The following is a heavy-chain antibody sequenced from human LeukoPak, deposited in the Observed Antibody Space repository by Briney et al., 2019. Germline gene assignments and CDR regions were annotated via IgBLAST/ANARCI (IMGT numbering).Heavy chain of an antibody. Sequence: HTGGSLRLSCAASGFTFSSYGMHWVRQAPGKGLKWVALISYDGSNKYYAVSVKGRFTISRDNSKNTLYLQMNSLRAVDTALYYCTKDRAYGQFLWGNDYWGQGTLVTVSS. D-gene: IGHD2-21*01. CDR2: ISYDGSNK. J-gene: IGHJ4*02. CDR3: TKDRAYGQFLWGNDY. V-gene: IGHV3-30*18. CDR1: GFTFSSYG.